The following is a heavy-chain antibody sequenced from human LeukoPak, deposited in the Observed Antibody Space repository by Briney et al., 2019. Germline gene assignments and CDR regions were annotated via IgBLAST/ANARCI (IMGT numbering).Heavy chain of an antibody. CDR2: INHSGST. V-gene: IGHV4-34*01. CDR3: ACRGYSYGYYYYYMDV. D-gene: IGHD5-18*01. Sequence: SETLSLTCAVYGGSFSGYYWSWIRQPPGKGLEWIGEINHSGSTNYNPSLKSRVTISVDTSKNQFSLKLSSVTAADTAVYYCACRGYSYGYYYYYMDVWGKGTTVTVSS. CDR1: GGSFSGYY. J-gene: IGHJ6*03.